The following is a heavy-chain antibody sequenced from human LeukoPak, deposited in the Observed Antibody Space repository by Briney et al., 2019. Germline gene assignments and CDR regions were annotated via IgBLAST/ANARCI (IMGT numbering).Heavy chain of an antibody. Sequence: GVSLRLSCAVSGFTVSNNYITWVRQAPGKGLEWVSAIYSGGNTYYADSVKARFTISRDNSKNTVYLQMNSLRAEDTAVYYCARYYGSGSYYTDYWGQGTLVTVSS. D-gene: IGHD3-10*01. V-gene: IGHV3-66*01. CDR2: IYSGGNT. CDR1: GFTVSNNY. J-gene: IGHJ4*02. CDR3: ARYYGSGSYYTDY.